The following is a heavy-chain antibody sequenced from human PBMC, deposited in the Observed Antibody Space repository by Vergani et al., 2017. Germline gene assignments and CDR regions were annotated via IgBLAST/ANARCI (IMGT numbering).Heavy chain of an antibody. CDR3: ARANWGERTFDI. D-gene: IGHD7-27*01. CDR2: FSNSGSTI. Sequence: EVQLVESGGGLVQPGGSLRLSCAASGFTFSSYEMNWVRQAPGKGLEWVSYFSNSGSTIYYADSVKGRFTLSRDNAKNSLYLQMNSLRAEDTAVYYCARANWGERTFDIGGEGTMVTVSS. J-gene: IGHJ3*02. CDR1: GFTFSSYE. V-gene: IGHV3-48*03.